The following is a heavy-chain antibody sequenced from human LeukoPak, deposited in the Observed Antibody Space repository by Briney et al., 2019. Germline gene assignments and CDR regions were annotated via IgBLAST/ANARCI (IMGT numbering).Heavy chain of an antibody. Sequence: ASVKVSCKASGYTFTSYDINWVRQATGQGLEWMGWMNSNNGNTGYAQNFQGRVTMTRNTSISTAYMELSSLRSEDTAVYYCARVSSYGLNPFDYWGQGTLVTVSS. D-gene: IGHD5-18*01. CDR1: GYTFTSYD. V-gene: IGHV1-8*01. J-gene: IGHJ4*02. CDR2: MNSNNGNT. CDR3: ARVSSYGLNPFDY.